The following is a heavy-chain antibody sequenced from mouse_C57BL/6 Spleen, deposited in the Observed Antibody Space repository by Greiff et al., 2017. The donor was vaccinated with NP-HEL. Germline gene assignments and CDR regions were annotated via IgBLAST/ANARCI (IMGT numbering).Heavy chain of an antibody. CDR1: GFNIKDYY. CDR3: ARSGGRRYYFDD. Sequence: EVQLQQSGAELVKPGASVKLSCTASGFNIKDYYMHWVKQRTEQGLEWIGRIDPEDGETKYDPKFQGKATITADTSSNTAYLQLSNLTSEDPAVYYCARSGGRRYYFDDWGQGTTLTVSS. CDR2: IDPEDGET. V-gene: IGHV14-2*01. D-gene: IGHD1-1*02. J-gene: IGHJ2*01.